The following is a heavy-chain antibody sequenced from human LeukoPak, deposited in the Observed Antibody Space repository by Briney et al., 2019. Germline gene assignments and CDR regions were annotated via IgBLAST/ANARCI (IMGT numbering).Heavy chain of an antibody. Sequence: KPSETLSLTCTVSGDSVSIYYWSWIRQPPGKGLEWIGYIYYRGNTNYNPSLKSRVTISVDTSKNQFSLKLSSVTAADTAVYYCARHAAFAEYQSHLTHFDYWGQGTLVTVSS. CDR3: ARHAAFAEYQSHLTHFDY. V-gene: IGHV4-59*08. CDR1: GDSVSIYY. CDR2: IYYRGNT. D-gene: IGHD2-2*01. J-gene: IGHJ4*02.